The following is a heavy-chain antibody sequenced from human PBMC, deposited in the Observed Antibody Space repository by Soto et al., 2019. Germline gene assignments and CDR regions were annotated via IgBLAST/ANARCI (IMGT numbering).Heavy chain of an antibody. CDR1: GYSFTSYW. D-gene: IGHD6-6*01. V-gene: IGHV5-10-1*01. CDR3: ARHINAYSSSMRX. CDR2: IDPSDSYT. Sequence: GEALKISWKGSGYSFTSYWISWVRQMPGKGLEWMGRIDPSDSYTNYSPSFQGHVTISADKSISTDYLQWRSLKASDTAMYYCARHINAYSSSMRXWGQGTLVTVSX. J-gene: IGHJ4*02.